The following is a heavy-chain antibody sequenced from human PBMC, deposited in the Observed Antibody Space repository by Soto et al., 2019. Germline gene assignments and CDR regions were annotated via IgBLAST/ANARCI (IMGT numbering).Heavy chain of an antibody. Sequence: ASVKVSCKASGYTFTSYGISLVRQAPGQGLXWMXXIXXYXGXXXYXXXLQGRVTMTTDTSTSTAYMELRSLRSEDTAVYYCARVGSGSGDFDYWGQGTLVTASS. J-gene: IGHJ4*02. CDR3: ARVGSGSGDFDY. CDR2: IXXYXGXX. D-gene: IGHD7-27*01. V-gene: IGHV1-18*01. CDR1: GYTFTSYG.